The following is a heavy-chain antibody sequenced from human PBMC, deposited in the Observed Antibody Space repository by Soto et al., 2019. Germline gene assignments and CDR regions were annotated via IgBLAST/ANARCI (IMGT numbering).Heavy chain of an antibody. CDR3: ARDHYGDYIFDY. V-gene: IGHV3-48*02. J-gene: IGHJ4*02. Sequence: EVQLVESGGGFVQPGGSLRLSCAASGFTFSSYSMNWVRQAPGKGLEWVSYNSSGTTTIYYADSVKGRFTISRDNAKNSLYLQMNSLRDEDTAVYYCARDHYGDYIFDYWGQGTLVTVSS. CDR2: NSSGTTTI. CDR1: GFTFSSYS. D-gene: IGHD4-17*01.